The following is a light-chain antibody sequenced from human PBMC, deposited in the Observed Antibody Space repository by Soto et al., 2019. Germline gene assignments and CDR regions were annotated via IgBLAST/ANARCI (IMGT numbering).Light chain of an antibody. CDR1: QSVSSN. CDR2: GAS. CDR3: QQYNNWPPYT. Sequence: EIVMTQSPATLSVSPGERATLSCRASQSVSSNFAWYQQKPGQAPRLLIYGASTRSTGIPARFSGGGSGTEFTLTISSLQSEDFAVYYCQQYNNWPPYTFGQGTKLEIK. J-gene: IGKJ2*01. V-gene: IGKV3-15*01.